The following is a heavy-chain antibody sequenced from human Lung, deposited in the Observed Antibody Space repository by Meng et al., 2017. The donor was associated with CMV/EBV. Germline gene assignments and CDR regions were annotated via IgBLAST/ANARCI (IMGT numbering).Heavy chain of an antibody. Sequence: GGSLRLACAASGFTVSSNYMSWVRQAPGKGLEWVSVIYAGGATYYADSVKGRFTISRDNSKNTLYLQMNSLRAEDTAVYYCARGYSRGFDPWGQGTLVTVSS. D-gene: IGHD3-22*01. CDR1: GFTVSSNY. CDR2: IYAGGAT. CDR3: ARGYSRGFDP. J-gene: IGHJ5*02. V-gene: IGHV3-53*01.